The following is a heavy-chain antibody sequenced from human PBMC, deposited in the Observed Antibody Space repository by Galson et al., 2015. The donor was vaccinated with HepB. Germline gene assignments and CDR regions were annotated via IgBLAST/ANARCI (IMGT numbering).Heavy chain of an antibody. CDR3: TRDLGGSPGVFFDY. D-gene: IGHD1-26*01. J-gene: IGHJ4*02. Sequence: SVKVSCKASGYTFTDFGISWVRQAPGQGPEWVGWISAYNGNAKYAQNLQGRVTMTQDTSTSTAYMELRSLRSDDTAIYYCTRDLGGSPGVFFDYWGQGTLVTVSS. CDR2: ISAYNGNA. V-gene: IGHV1-18*04. CDR1: GYTFTDFG.